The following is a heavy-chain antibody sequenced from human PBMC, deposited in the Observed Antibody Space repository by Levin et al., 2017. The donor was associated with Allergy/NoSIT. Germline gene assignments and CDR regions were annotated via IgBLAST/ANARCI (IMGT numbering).Heavy chain of an antibody. V-gene: IGHV3-23*01. CDR2: ISGSGGST. D-gene: IGHD3-22*01. Sequence: PGGSLRLSCAASGFTFSSYAMSWVRQAPGKGLEWVSAISGSGGSTYYADSVKGRFTISRDNSKNTLYLQMNSLRAEDTAVYYCAKVPPMIVVVTHWYFDLWGRGTLVTVSS. J-gene: IGHJ2*01. CDR1: GFTFSSYA. CDR3: AKVPPMIVVVTHWYFDL.